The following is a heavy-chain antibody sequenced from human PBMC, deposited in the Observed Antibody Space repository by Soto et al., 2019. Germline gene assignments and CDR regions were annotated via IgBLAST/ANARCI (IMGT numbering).Heavy chain of an antibody. D-gene: IGHD6-19*01. V-gene: IGHV3-9*01. CDR2: ISWNSGSI. CDR1: GFTFSSYG. CDR3: AKARRAVAGKDY. Sequence: VQLVESGGGVVQPGRSLRLSCAASGFTFSSYGMHWVRQAPGKGLEWVSGISWNSGSIGYADSVKGRFTISRDNAKNSLYLQMNSLRAEDTALYYCAKARRAVAGKDYWGQGTLVTVSS. J-gene: IGHJ4*02.